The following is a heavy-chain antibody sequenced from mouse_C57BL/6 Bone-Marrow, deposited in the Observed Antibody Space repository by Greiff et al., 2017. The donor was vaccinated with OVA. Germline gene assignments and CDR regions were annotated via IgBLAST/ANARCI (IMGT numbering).Heavy chain of an antibody. CDR1: GFTLSDYG. CDR2: ISSGSSTI. D-gene: IGHD1-1*01. Sequence: EVQVEESGGGLVKPGGSLKLSCAASGFTLSDYGMHWVRQAPEKGLEWVAYISSGSSTIYYADTVKGRFTISRDNAKNTRFLQMTSLRSEDTAMYYCARRRNYYGSSSYYFDYWGQGTTLTVSS. V-gene: IGHV5-17*01. J-gene: IGHJ2*01. CDR3: ARRRNYYGSSSYYFDY.